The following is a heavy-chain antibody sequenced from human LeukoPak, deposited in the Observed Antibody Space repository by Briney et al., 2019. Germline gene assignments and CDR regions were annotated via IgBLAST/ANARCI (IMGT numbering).Heavy chain of an antibody. CDR2: INHSGST. Sequence: PSETLSLTCAVSGGSFSGYYWSWIRQPPGKGLEWIGEINHSGSTNYNPSLKNRVTLSLVTSKSQFSLNLCSVATEDTGGYYCASEVIAAAGTWLGGWGHGTMVTACS. CDR3: ASEVIAAAGTWLGG. D-gene: IGHD6-13*01. J-gene: IGHJ4*01. V-gene: IGHV4-34*01. CDR1: GGSFSGYY.